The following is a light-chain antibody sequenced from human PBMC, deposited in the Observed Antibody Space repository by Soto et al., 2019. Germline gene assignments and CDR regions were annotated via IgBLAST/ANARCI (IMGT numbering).Light chain of an antibody. J-gene: IGKJ1*01. Sequence: DIKMTQSPSTLSASVGDRVTITCRASQSIRNWLAWYQQRPGKAPNLLIYKASSLESGVPSRFSGSGSGTEFSLTISSLQPDDFATYYCQLYNSYSQATFGQGTKVDI. CDR1: QSIRNW. CDR2: KAS. V-gene: IGKV1-5*03. CDR3: QLYNSYSQAT.